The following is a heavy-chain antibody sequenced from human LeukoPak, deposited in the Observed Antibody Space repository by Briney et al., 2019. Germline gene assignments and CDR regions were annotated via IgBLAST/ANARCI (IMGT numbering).Heavy chain of an antibody. J-gene: IGHJ4*02. D-gene: IGHD6-13*01. CDR1: GYTFTGYY. CDR3: ARDAHSSSWPYYFDY. V-gene: IGHV1-2*06. Sequence: ASXKVSCKASGYTFTGYYMHLVRQAPGQGVEWMGRINPNSGGTNYAQKLQGRVTITTETSTSTAYMELRSLRSDDTAVYYCARDAHSSSWPYYFDYWGQGTLVTVSS. CDR2: INPNSGGT.